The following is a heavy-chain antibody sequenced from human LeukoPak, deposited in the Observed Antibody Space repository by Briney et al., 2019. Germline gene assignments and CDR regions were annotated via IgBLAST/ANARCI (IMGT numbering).Heavy chain of an antibody. V-gene: IGHV3-66*02. CDR1: GFTVSSNY. CDR2: IYSGGSA. CDR3: ARDRIGTGYYYYMDV. D-gene: IGHD1-1*01. Sequence: PGGSLRLSCAASGFTVSSNYMSWVRQAPGKGLEWVSVIYSGGSAYYADSVKGRFTISRDNSKNTLYLQMNSLRAEDTAVYYCARDRIGTGYYYYMDVWGKGTTVTVSS. J-gene: IGHJ6*03.